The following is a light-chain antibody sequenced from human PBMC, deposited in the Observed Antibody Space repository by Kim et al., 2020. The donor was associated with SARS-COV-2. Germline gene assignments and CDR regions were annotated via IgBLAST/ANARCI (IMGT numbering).Light chain of an antibody. CDR2: QDS. V-gene: IGLV3-1*01. J-gene: IGLJ2*01. CDR1: KLGDKY. CDR3: QAWDSSTAV. Sequence: SLSPAQTASITCSGDKLGDKYAYWYQQKPGHSPVLDIYQDSKRPSGIPERFSSSNSGNTATLTISGTQAMDEADYYCQAWDSSTAVFGAGTQLTVL.